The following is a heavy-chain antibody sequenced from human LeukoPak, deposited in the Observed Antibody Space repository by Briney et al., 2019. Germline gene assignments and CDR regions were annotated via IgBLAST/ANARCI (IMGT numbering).Heavy chain of an antibody. Sequence: ASVKVSCKASGYTFTSYGISWVRQAPGQGLEWMGWISAYNGNTNYAQKLRGRVTMTTDTSTSTAYMELRSLRSDDTAVYYCARDTVVVPAAKWQGNYYGMDVWGQGTTVTVSS. CDR1: GYTFTSYG. D-gene: IGHD2-2*01. J-gene: IGHJ6*02. CDR3: ARDTVVVPAAKWQGNYYGMDV. V-gene: IGHV1-18*01. CDR2: ISAYNGNT.